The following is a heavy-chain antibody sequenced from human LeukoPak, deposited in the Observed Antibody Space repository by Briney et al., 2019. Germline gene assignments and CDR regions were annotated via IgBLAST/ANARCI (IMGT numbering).Heavy chain of an antibody. CDR1: GFTFSSYA. CDR3: ARYVVRLRLVDY. D-gene: IGHD5-12*01. J-gene: IGHJ4*02. V-gene: IGHV3-21*05. Sequence: GGSLRLSCAASGFTFSSYAMHWVRQAPGKGLEWISYISSSSSYTNYADSVKGRFTISRDNAKNSLYLQMNSLRAEDTAVYYCARYVVRLRLVDYWGQGTLVTVSS. CDR2: ISSSSSYT.